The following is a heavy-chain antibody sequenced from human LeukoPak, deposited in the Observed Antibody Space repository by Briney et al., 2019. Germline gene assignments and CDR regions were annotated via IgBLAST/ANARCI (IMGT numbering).Heavy chain of an antibody. J-gene: IGHJ4*02. Sequence: GGSLRLSCAASGFTLSSYSMNWVRQAPGKGLEWVSSISSSSSYIYYADSVKGRFTISRDNAKNSLYLQMNSLRAEDTAVYYCARAPMDSSGYYYGDYWGQGTLVTVSS. CDR1: GFTLSSYS. CDR2: ISSSSSYI. D-gene: IGHD3-22*01. V-gene: IGHV3-21*01. CDR3: ARAPMDSSGYYYGDY.